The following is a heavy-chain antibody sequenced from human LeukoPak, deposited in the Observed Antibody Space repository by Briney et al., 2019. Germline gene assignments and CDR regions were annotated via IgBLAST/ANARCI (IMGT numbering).Heavy chain of an antibody. CDR3: ARRRKLVHWYFDL. J-gene: IGHJ2*01. Sequence: SVKVSCKASGGTFSSYAISWVRQAPGQGLEWMGGIIPIFGTANYAQKFQGRVTITTDESTSTAFMELSSLRSEDTAVYYCARRRKLVHWYFDLWGRGTLVTVSS. CDR2: IIPIFGTA. D-gene: IGHD6-6*01. CDR1: GGTFSSYA. V-gene: IGHV1-69*05.